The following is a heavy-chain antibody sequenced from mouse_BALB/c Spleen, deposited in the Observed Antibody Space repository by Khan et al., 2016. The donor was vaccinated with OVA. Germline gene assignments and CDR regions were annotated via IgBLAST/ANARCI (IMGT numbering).Heavy chain of an antibody. CDR2: ISYSGNT. CDR3: ARVYGGYFDY. D-gene: IGHD2-10*02. V-gene: IGHV3-2*02. J-gene: IGHJ2*01. CDR1: GYSITSDYA. Sequence: EVQLQESGPGLVNPSQSLSLTCTVTGYSITSDYAWNWIRQFPGNKLEWMGQISYSGNTKYNPSLKSRISVTRDTSKNQLFLQLNSVTAEDTATYYCARVYGGYFDYWGQGTTLTVSS.